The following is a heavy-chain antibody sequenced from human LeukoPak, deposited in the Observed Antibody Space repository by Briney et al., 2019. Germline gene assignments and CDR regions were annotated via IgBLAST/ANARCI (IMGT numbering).Heavy chain of an antibody. CDR1: VGSISSSSYF. V-gene: IGHV4-39*07. CDR2: INHSGST. CDR3: ARGPGKAPRGSFDY. J-gene: IGHJ4*02. Sequence: SETLSLTCTVSVGSISSSSYFCGWIRQPPGKGLERIGEINHSGSTNYNPSLESRVTISVDTSKNQFSLKLSSVTAADTAVYCCARGPGKAPRGSFDYWGQGTLVTVSS.